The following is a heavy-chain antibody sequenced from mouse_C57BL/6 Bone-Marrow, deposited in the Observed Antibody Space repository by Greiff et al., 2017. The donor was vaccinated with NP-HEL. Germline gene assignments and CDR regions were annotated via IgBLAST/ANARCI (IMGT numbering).Heavy chain of an antibody. J-gene: IGHJ4*01. CDR1: GFTFTDYY. Sequence: DVTLVESGGGLVQPGGSLSLSCAASGFTFTDYYMSWVRQPPGKALEWLGFIRNKANGYTTEYSASVKGRFTISRDNSQSILYLQMNALRAEDSATYYCARPYGGGYYARDYWGQGTSVTVSS. CDR3: ARPYGGGYYARDY. V-gene: IGHV7-3*01. D-gene: IGHD1-1*01. CDR2: IRNKANGYTT.